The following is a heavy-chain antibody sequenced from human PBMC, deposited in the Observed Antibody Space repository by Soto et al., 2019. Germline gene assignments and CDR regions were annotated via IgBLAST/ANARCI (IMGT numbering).Heavy chain of an antibody. CDR3: AKDAVSYNGIYDPFDI. J-gene: IGHJ3*02. Sequence: EVQLLESGGGLVQPGGSLRLSCVASGFTLSNYAMSWVRQAPGKGLEWVSVIDGDGSAKFADSVKGRLTVSRDNSKNTLYLQMDRLRAEVTAIYYCAKDAVSYNGIYDPFDIWGRGTMVTVSS. D-gene: IGHD1-1*01. CDR1: GFTLSNYA. V-gene: IGHV3-23*01. CDR2: IDGDGSA.